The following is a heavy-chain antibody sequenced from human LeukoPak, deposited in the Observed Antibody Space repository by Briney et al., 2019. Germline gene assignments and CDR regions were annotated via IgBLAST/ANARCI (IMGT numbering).Heavy chain of an antibody. V-gene: IGHV7-4-1*02. J-gene: IGHJ5*02. CDR1: GYTFTSYA. CDR2: INTNTGNP. D-gene: IGHD3-16*02. CDR3: ARGVDYVWGSYRSSRDWFDP. Sequence: ASVKVSCEASGYTFTSYAMNWVRQAPGQGLEWMGWINTNTGNPTYAQGFTGRFVFSLDTSVSTAYLQISSLKAEDTAVYYCARGVDYVWGSYRSSRDWFDPWGQGTLVTVSS.